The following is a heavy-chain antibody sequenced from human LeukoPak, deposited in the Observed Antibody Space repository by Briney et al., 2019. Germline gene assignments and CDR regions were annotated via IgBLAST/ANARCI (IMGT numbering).Heavy chain of an antibody. CDR1: GYTFTSYD. CDR2: MNPNSGNT. J-gene: IGHJ5*02. V-gene: IGHV1-18*01. Sequence: ASVKVSCKASGYTFTSYDINWVRQATGQGLEWMGWMNPNSGNTNYAQKLQGRVTMTTDTSTSTAYMELRSLRSDDTAVYYCARDLGDYRNLRNWFDPWGQGTLVTVSS. CDR3: ARDLGDYRNLRNWFDP. D-gene: IGHD4-11*01.